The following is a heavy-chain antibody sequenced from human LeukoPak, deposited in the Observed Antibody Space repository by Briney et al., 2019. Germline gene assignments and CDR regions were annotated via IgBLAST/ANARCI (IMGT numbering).Heavy chain of an antibody. CDR2: ISGSGGST. CDR3: AKVDSSGYFDY. V-gene: IGHV3-23*01. D-gene: IGHD3-22*01. CDR1: GFTFSNYE. J-gene: IGHJ4*02. Sequence: GGSLRLSCVASGFTFSNYEMNWVRQAPGKGLEWVSAISGSGGSTYYADSVKGRFTISRDNSKNTLYLQMNSLRAEDTAVYYCAKVDSSGYFDYWGQGTLVTVSS.